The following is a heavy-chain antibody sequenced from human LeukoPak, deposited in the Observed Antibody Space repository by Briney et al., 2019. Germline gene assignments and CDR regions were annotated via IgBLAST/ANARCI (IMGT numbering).Heavy chain of an antibody. V-gene: IGHV3-7*01. J-gene: IGHJ4*02. D-gene: IGHD5-18*01. CDR2: IKQDGSEK. CDR3: ARDRWGYSYGGD. Sequence: GGSLRLSCAASGFTFSSYWMHWVRQAPGKGLEWVANIKQDGSEKYYVDSLRGRFTISRDNAQNSLYLQMNSLRAEDTAVYFCARDRWGYSYGGDWGQGTLVTVSS. CDR1: GFTFSSYW.